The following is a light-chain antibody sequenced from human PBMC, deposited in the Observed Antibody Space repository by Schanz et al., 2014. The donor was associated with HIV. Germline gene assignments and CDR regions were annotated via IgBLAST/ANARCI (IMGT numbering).Light chain of an antibody. CDR2: TQD. CDR3: ATWDDNLAGVI. V-gene: IGLV1-44*01. Sequence: QSVLTQPPSTSGTPGQRVAISCSGSSSNIGTYNVNWYQQLPGTAPRLLIYTQDQRPSGVPDRFSGSKSGTSASLAISGLQAEDEADYYCATWDDNLAGVIFGGGTKLTVL. J-gene: IGLJ2*01. CDR1: SSNIGTYN.